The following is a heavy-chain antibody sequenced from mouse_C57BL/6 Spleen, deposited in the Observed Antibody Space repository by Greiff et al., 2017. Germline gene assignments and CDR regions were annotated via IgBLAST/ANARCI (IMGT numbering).Heavy chain of an antibody. D-gene: IGHD1-1*01. Sequence: EVQLQQSGPELVKPGASVKIPCKASGYTFTDYNMDWVKQSHGKSLEWIGDINPNNGGTIYNQKFKGKATLTVDKSSSTAYMELRSLTSEDTAVYYCAVLLPPYYAMDYWGQGTSVTGSS. CDR2: INPNNGGT. CDR1: GYTFTDYN. J-gene: IGHJ4*01. V-gene: IGHV1-18*01. CDR3: AVLLPPYYAMDY.